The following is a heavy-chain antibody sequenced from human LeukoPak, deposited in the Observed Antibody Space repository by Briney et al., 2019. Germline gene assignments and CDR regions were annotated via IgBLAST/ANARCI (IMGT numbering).Heavy chain of an antibody. CDR2: ISGSGGST. D-gene: IGHD6-19*01. CDR3: AKDQVYSSGWYADY. Sequence: GGSLRLSCAASGFTFSSHAMSWVRQAPGKGLEWVSAISGSGGSTYYADSVKGRFTISRDNSKNTLYLQMNSLRAEDTAVYYCAKDQVYSSGWYADYWGQGTLVTVSS. V-gene: IGHV3-23*01. CDR1: GFTFSSHA. J-gene: IGHJ4*02.